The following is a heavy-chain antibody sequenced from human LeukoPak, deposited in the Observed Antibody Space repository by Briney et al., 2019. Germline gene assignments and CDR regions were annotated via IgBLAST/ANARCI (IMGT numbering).Heavy chain of an antibody. CDR2: ISGSGGST. J-gene: IGHJ4*02. D-gene: IGHD6-13*01. CDR3: AKARGAAGTFFDY. V-gene: IGHV3-23*01. Sequence: PGGSLRLSCAASGFTFRSYAMSWVRQAPGKGLEWVSAISGSGGSTYYADSVKGRFTISRDNSKNTLYLQMNSLRAEDTAVYYCAKARGAAGTFFDYWGQGTLVTVSS. CDR1: GFTFRSYA.